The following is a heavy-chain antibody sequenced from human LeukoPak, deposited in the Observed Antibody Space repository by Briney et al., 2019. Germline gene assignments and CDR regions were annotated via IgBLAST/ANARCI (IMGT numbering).Heavy chain of an antibody. Sequence: GGSLRLSCTASGFNFGIYGMHWVRQAPGKGLEWVAVMWDDGTHEYYVESVKGRFTISRDNGKRTLYLQMNSLRVEDTAVYYCARRHPPPRNGDYTYNWFDPWGQGTLVTVSS. CDR2: MWDDGTHE. D-gene: IGHD4-17*01. V-gene: IGHV3-33*01. CDR3: ARRHPPPRNGDYTYNWFDP. J-gene: IGHJ5*02. CDR1: GFNFGIYG.